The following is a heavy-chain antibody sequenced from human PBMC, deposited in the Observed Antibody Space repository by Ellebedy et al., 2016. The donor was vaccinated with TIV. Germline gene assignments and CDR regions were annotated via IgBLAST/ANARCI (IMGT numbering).Heavy chain of an antibody. CDR3: ARGFGDSADYYLYYYYGMDV. Sequence: GESLKISXAGSKLAVSCNYMSWVRQAPGKGLECVALIYSGGSTYFADSVKGRFTISRDNSRNTVFLHMNRLRVEDTAVYYCARGFGDSADYYLYYYYGMDVWGQGTTVTVSS. CDR1: KLAVSCNY. V-gene: IGHV3-53*01. J-gene: IGHJ6*02. D-gene: IGHD1-26*01. CDR2: IYSGGST.